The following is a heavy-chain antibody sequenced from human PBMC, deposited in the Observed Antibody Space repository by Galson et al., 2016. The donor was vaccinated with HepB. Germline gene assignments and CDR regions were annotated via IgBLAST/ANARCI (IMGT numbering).Heavy chain of an antibody. CDR1: GGTFSSHG. Sequence: SVKVSCKVSGGTFSSHGIGWVRQAPGHGLEWMGGVIPIFGSTHYGEKLHGRLTITADESTNTANMELRGLTSEDTAVYYCVRSLIRGSDTFYGMDVWGQGTTVTVS. D-gene: IGHD3-16*01. CDR3: VRSLIRGSDTFYGMDV. J-gene: IGHJ6*02. V-gene: IGHV1-69*13. CDR2: VIPIFGST.